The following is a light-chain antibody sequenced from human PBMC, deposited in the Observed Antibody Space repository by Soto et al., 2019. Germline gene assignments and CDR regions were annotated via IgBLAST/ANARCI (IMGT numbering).Light chain of an antibody. J-gene: IGKJ2*01. CDR2: WAS. CDR3: QQYYNVPYT. Sequence: DIVMTQSPDSLAVSLGERATINCKSSQSVLYHSDNKNYLVWYQQKPGQPPKLLLYWASTRESGVPDRFSGSGSGKDFTLTISSLQAEDVAIYYCQQYYNVPYTFGQGTKLEIK. V-gene: IGKV4-1*01. CDR1: QSVLYHSDNKNY.